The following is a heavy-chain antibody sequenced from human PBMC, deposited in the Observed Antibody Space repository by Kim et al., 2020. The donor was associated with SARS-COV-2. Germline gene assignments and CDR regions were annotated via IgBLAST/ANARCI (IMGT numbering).Heavy chain of an antibody. CDR2: FDPEDGET. V-gene: IGHV1-24*01. Sequence: ASVKVSCKVSGYTLTELSMHWVRQAPGKGLEWMGGFDPEDGETIYAQKFQGRVTMTEDTSTDTAYMELSSLRSEDTAVYYCATAPPMWYYESSGYFRPPRNYYYGMDVWGQGTTVTVSS. D-gene: IGHD3-22*01. CDR3: ATAPPMWYYESSGYFRPPRNYYYGMDV. J-gene: IGHJ6*02. CDR1: GYTLTELS.